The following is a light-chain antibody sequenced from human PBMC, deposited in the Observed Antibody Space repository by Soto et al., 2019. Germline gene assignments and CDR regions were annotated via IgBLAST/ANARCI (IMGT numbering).Light chain of an antibody. CDR1: QSVNSY. CDR2: GAS. V-gene: IGKV3-15*01. Sequence: ETVMTQSPATLSVSPGERATLSCRAGQSVNSYLAWYQQKPGQAPRLLIRGASARATGIPARFSGSGSGTEFTLTISSLQSEDFAVYYCQQYNQWPLTFGGGPKV. CDR3: QQYNQWPLT. J-gene: IGKJ4*01.